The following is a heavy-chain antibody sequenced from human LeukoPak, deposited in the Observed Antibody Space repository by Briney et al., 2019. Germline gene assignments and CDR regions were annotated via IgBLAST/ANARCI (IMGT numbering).Heavy chain of an antibody. J-gene: IGHJ6*03. D-gene: IGHD6-13*01. Sequence: PSETLSLTCTVSGGSISSSSYYWGWIRQPPGKGLEWIGSIYYSGSTYYNPSLKSRVTISVDTSKNQFSLKLSSVTAADTAVYYCASFSSWYGDYYYYYMDVWSKGTTVTVSS. V-gene: IGHV4-39*01. CDR1: GGSISSSSYY. CDR2: IYYSGST. CDR3: ASFSSWYGDYYYYYMDV.